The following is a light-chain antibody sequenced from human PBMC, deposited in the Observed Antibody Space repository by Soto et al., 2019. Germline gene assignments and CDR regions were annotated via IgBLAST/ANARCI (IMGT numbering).Light chain of an antibody. V-gene: IGKV3-20*01. CDR1: QSVTSSY. CDR2: GAS. Sequence: EIVLTQSPGTLSLSPGERAILTCRASQSVTSSYLAWYQQKPGQAPRLLMCGASSRATGIPDRFSGSGSGTDFTLTISRLEPEDFAVYYCQQYGSSPLTFGPGTKVDIK. J-gene: IGKJ3*01. CDR3: QQYGSSPLT.